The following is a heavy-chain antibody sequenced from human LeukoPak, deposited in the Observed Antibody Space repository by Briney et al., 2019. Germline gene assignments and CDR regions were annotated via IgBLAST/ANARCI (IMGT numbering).Heavy chain of an antibody. CDR1: GGSFSGYY. CDR3: ARGSYSSSWYVPRGHWFDP. CDR2: INHSGST. D-gene: IGHD6-13*01. V-gene: IGHV4-34*01. J-gene: IGHJ5*02. Sequence: SETLSLTCAVYGGSFSGYYWSWIRQPPGKGLEWIGEINHSGSTNYNPSLKSRVTISVDTSKNQFSLKLSSVTAADPAGYYCARGSYSSSWYVPRGHWFDPWGQGTLVTVSS.